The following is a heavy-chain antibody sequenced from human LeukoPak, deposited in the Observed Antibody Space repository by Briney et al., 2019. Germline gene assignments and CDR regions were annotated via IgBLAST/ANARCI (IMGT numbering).Heavy chain of an antibody. CDR1: GGTFSSYA. CDR2: IIPIFGTA. Sequence: GASVKVSCKASGGTFSSYAISWVRQAPGQGLEWMGGIIPIFGTANYAQKFQGTVTITADKSTSTAYMELSSLRSEDTAVYYCARFETPMYSSSWAPFDYWGQGTLVTVSS. J-gene: IGHJ4*02. CDR3: ARFETPMYSSSWAPFDY. V-gene: IGHV1-69*06. D-gene: IGHD6-13*01.